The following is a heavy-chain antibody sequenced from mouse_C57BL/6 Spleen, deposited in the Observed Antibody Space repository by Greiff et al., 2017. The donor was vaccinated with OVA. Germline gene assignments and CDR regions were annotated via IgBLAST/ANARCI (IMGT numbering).Heavy chain of an antibody. CDR2: ISSGSSTI. J-gene: IGHJ1*03. Sequence: DVKLVESGGGLVKPGGSLKLSCAASGFTFSDYGMHWVRQAPEKGLEWVAYISSGSSTIYYADTVKGRFTISRDNAKNTLFLQMTSLRSEDTAMYYCARRVPYWYFDVWGTGTTVTVSS. CDR1: GFTFSDYG. CDR3: ARRVPYWYFDV. D-gene: IGHD2-14*01. V-gene: IGHV5-17*01.